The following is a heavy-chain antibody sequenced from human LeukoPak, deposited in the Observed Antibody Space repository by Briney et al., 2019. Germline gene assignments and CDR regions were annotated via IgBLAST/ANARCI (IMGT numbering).Heavy chain of an antibody. D-gene: IGHD3-3*01. Sequence: GSLRLSCAASGFTFSSYAMNWVRQAPGKGLEWVSAICSNDNNTYYANSVKGRFTISRDNSKNTLSLQLNSLRAEDTAVYYCAKGEWLSPFDYWGQGTLVTVSS. CDR1: GFTFSSYA. CDR2: ICSNDNNT. CDR3: AKGEWLSPFDY. J-gene: IGHJ4*02. V-gene: IGHV3-23*01.